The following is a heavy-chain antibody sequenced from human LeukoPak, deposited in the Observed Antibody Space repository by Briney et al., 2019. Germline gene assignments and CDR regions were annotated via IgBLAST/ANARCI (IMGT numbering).Heavy chain of an antibody. V-gene: IGHV3-53*01. J-gene: IGHJ4*02. CDR1: KFTVSSNY. Sequence: GGSLRLSCAASKFTVSSNYMSWVRQAPGKGLEWVSAIYSGGTTYYADSVKGRFTISRDNSKNTLYLQMTSLRAEDTAVYYCAKDPNWEYYFDAWGQGTLVTVSS. CDR3: AKDPNWEYYFDA. CDR2: IYSGGTT. D-gene: IGHD1-1*01.